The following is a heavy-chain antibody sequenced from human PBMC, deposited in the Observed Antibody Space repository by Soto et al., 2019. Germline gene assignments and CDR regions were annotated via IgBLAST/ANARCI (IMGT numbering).Heavy chain of an antibody. CDR3: GILNQGGGGADY. CDR1: GGTFNTHY. V-gene: IGHV1-69*02. D-gene: IGHD2-21*01. J-gene: IGHJ4*02. Sequence: QVQLVQSGAEVKKPGSSVKVSCKASGGTFNTHYINWLREAPGQGLEWMGMINPILDRTNYAPKFQGRVTITADNSTGTATMDLTSLRSDDSAVYFCGILNQGGGGADYWGQGTLITVSS. CDR2: INPILDRT.